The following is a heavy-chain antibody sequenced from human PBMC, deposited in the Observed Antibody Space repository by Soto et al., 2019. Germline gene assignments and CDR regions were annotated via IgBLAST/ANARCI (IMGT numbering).Heavy chain of an antibody. CDR2: ISSSSSYI. CDR3: ARDTPTIVVVPAAMRDYYYGMDV. J-gene: IGHJ6*01. V-gene: IGHV3-21*01. Sequence: EVQLVESGGGLVKPGGSLRLSCAASGFTFSSYSMNWVRQAPGKGLEWVSSISSSSSYIYYADSVKGRFTISRDNAKNSLYLQMNSLRAEDTAVYYCARDTPTIVVVPAAMRDYYYGMDVW. D-gene: IGHD2-2*01. CDR1: GFTFSSYS.